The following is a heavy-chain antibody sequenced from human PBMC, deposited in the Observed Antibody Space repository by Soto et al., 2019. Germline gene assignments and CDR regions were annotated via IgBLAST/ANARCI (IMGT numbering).Heavy chain of an antibody. CDR1: GGSISSGGYY. J-gene: IGHJ5*02. D-gene: IGHD3-10*01. CDR3: ARGRTEAGYYYGSGSSWFDP. V-gene: IGHV4-31*03. CDR2: IYYSGST. Sequence: SETLSLTCTVSGGSISSGGYYWSWIRQHPGKGLEWIGYIYYSGSTYYNPSLKSRVTISVDTSKNQFSLKLSSVTAADTAVYYCARGRTEAGYYYGSGSSWFDPWGQGALVTVSS.